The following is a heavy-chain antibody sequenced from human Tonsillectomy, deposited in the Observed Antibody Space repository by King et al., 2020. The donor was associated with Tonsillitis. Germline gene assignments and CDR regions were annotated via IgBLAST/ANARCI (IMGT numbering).Heavy chain of an antibody. CDR1: GFNFDDYA. J-gene: IGHJ3*02. Sequence: VQLVESGGGLVQPGRSLRLSCAASGFNFDDYAMHWVRQVPGKGLEWVSGISWNSGRIDYADSVKGRLTISRDNAKNSLYLQIKSLRPEDTALYYCAKDTVRFLEWSHDAFDIWGQGTMVTVSS. V-gene: IGHV3-9*01. CDR2: ISWNSGRI. D-gene: IGHD3-3*01. CDR3: AKDTVRFLEWSHDAFDI.